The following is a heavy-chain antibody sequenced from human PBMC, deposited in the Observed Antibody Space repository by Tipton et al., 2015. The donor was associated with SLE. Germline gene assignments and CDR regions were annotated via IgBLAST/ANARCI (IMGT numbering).Heavy chain of an antibody. J-gene: IGHJ2*01. D-gene: IGHD5-18*01. CDR2: IYYSGST. CDR1: GGSINTFF. Sequence: TLSLTCTVSGGSINTFFWSWIRQPPGKGLEWIGYIYYSGSTHYNPSLKSRVTMSVDTSKNQFSLKLTSVTAADTAVYYCARQVDTEAVGSWNFAFWGRGTLVTVSS. V-gene: IGHV4-59*01. CDR3: ARQVDTEAVGSWNFAF.